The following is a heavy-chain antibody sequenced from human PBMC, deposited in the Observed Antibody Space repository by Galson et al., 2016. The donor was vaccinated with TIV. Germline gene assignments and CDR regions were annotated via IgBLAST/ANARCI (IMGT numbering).Heavy chain of an antibody. CDR3: TKVPSSGFSYYHGLDV. CDR1: GFTFSILD. V-gene: IGHV3-23*01. D-gene: IGHD3-22*01. CDR2: VSGVGGST. Sequence: SLRVSCAASGFTFSILDMTWVRQAPGMGLEGVSAVSGVGGSTYYADYVKGRFTNSRDNSKKTLFLQMNCLIAEETAVYYCTKVPSSGFSYYHGLDVWGQGTTVTVSS. J-gene: IGHJ6*02.